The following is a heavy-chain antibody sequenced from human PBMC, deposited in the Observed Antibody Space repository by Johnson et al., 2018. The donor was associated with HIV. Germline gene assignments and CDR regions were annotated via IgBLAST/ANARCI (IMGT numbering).Heavy chain of an antibody. V-gene: IGHV3-13*01. D-gene: IGHD1-7*01. CDR1: GFTFSDSD. J-gene: IGHJ3*02. Sequence: EVQLVESGGGVVRPGGSLRLPCAASGFTFSDSDMHWVRQPTRKGLEWVSTIGTAGDTYYPGSVKGRFTISRENAKNSLYLQMNSLRAEDTAVYHCARPRTRYNWNFSGDAFDIWGQGTMVTVSS. CDR2: IGTAGDT. CDR3: ARPRTRYNWNFSGDAFDI.